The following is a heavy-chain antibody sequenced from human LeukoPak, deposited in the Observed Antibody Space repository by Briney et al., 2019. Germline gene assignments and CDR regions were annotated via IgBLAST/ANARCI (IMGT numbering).Heavy chain of an antibody. J-gene: IGHJ3*02. V-gene: IGHV4-31*03. CDR1: GGSISSGGYY. D-gene: IGHD3-22*01. Sequence: PSQTLSLTCTVSGGSISSGGYYWSWIRQHRGKGLEWIGYIYYSGSTYYNPSLKSRVTISVDTSKNQFSLKLSSVTAADTAVYYCARDPPTSSNYYDSSGYHPDDAFDIWGQGTMVTVSS. CDR2: IYYSGST. CDR3: ARDPPTSSNYYDSSGYHPDDAFDI.